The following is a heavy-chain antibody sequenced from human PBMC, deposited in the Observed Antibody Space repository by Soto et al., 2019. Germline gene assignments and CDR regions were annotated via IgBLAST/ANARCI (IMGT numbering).Heavy chain of an antibody. V-gene: IGHV6-1*01. Sequence: PSQTLSLTCAISGDSVSSSSAAWNWIRQSPSRGFEWLGRTYYRSKWYNEYALSLQSRISINPDTAENRFSLQLHSVTPEDTAVYYCARDPGFGSYGFYYFYALDVWGQGTTVTVSS. J-gene: IGHJ6*02. CDR2: TYYRSKWYN. CDR3: ARDPGFGSYGFYYFYALDV. CDR1: GDSVSSSSAA. D-gene: IGHD5-18*01.